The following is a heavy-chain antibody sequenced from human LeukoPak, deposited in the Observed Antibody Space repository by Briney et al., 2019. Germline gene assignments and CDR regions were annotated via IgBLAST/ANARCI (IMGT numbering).Heavy chain of an antibody. D-gene: IGHD3-10*01. CDR3: AKDRDILLWFGEHAFDI. J-gene: IGHJ3*02. CDR1: GFTFDDFA. V-gene: IGHV3-9*01. Sequence: GRSLRLSCAASGFTFDDFAMHWVRQGPGKGLEWVSGISWNADSIGYVDSVKGRFTMSRDNAKNSLYLQMDGLRAEDTALYYCAKDRDILLWFGEHAFDIWGQGTMVTVSS. CDR2: ISWNADSI.